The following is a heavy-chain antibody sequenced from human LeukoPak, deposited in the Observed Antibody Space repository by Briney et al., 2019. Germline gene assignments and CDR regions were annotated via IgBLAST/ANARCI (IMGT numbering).Heavy chain of an antibody. CDR2: FYAGGST. Sequence: PGGSLRLSCVASGFTVSSSYMSWVRQAPGKGPEWASVFYAGGSTFYADSVKGRFTISRDNSKNTLYLQMNSLRAEDTAVYYCARDPSYYDFWSVWGQGTLVTVSS. V-gene: IGHV3-66*02. CDR3: ARDPSYYDFWSV. CDR1: GFTVSSSY. D-gene: IGHD3-3*01. J-gene: IGHJ4*02.